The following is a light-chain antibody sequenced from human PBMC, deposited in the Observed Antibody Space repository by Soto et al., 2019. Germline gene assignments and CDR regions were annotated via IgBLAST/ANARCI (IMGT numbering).Light chain of an antibody. CDR3: ETWDSSLSAGV. V-gene: IGLV1-51*01. CDR2: DNN. J-gene: IGLJ2*01. CDR1: SSNIGNHY. Sequence: QSALTQPPSVSAAPGQKVTSSCSGSSSNIGNHYVSWYQQLPGTAPKLLIYDNNKRPSGIPDRFSGSKSGTSATLGITGLQAGDEADYYCETWDSSLSAGVFGGGTKLTVL.